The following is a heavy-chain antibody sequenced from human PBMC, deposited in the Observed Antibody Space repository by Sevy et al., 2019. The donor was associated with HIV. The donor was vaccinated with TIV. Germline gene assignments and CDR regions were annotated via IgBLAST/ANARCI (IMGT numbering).Heavy chain of an antibody. CDR1: GYTLIKLP. D-gene: IGHD3-3*01. CDR2: FDPEDGET. J-gene: IGHJ6*02. CDR3: ATLDFWSENPFYGTDV. Sequence: ASVKVSCKVSGYTLIKLPMHWVRQAPGKGLEWMGGFDPEDGETIYAQRFQGRVTMTEDTSTDTAYMELSSLRSEDTAVYYCATLDFWSENPFYGTDVWGQGTTVTVSS. V-gene: IGHV1-24*01.